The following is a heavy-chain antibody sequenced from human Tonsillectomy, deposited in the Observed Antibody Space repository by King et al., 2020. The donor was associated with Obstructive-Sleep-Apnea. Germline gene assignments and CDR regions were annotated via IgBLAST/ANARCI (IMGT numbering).Heavy chain of an antibody. CDR3: ARDMGYYNSGPPWD. J-gene: IGHJ4*02. CDR1: TFSISTYA. Sequence: VQLVESGGGVVQPGRSLRLSCAAYTFSISTYAMHWVRQAPGKGLEWVAAISYDGSKKHYPDSVKGRFTVSRDNSKSTLYLQMNTLRPEDTAIYYCARDMGYYNSGPPWDWGQGTLVTVSS. V-gene: IGHV3-30*04. CDR2: ISYDGSKK. D-gene: IGHD3-22*01.